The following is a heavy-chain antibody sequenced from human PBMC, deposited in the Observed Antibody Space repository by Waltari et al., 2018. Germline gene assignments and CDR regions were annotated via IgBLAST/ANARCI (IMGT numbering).Heavy chain of an antibody. CDR3: ARRDLGFAFDV. CDR1: GGTFGSYS. CDR2: IIPRYGRP. Sequence: VHLVQSGAEMRKPGSSVKVPCKASGGTFGSYSIAWVRQAAGQGLEWLGGIIPRYGRPQYANNFQGRVTLTADASTTTFFLEMGGLRAEDTAIYFCARRDLGFAFDVWGQGTLVIVSS. V-gene: IGHV1-69*12. J-gene: IGHJ3*01. D-gene: IGHD1-26*01.